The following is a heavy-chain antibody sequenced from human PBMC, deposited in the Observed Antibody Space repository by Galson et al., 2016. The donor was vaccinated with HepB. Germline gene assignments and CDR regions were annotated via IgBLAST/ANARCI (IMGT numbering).Heavy chain of an antibody. CDR3: AREQEVGYGMDV. CDR1: GYTFTTYG. Sequence: SVKVSCKASGYTFTTYGINWVRQAPGQGLEWMGWISTYNGNTNYAQKLQGRVTMTTDTSTATAYMELRSLRPDDTAVYYCAREQEVGYGMDVWGQGTTVTVSS. CDR2: ISTYNGNT. D-gene: IGHD1-26*01. V-gene: IGHV1-18*01. J-gene: IGHJ6*02.